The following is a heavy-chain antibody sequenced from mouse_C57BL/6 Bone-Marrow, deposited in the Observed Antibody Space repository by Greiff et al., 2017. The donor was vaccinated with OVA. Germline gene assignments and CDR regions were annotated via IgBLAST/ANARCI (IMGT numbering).Heavy chain of an antibody. CDR3: ARSRLRYWYFDV. Sequence: VQVVESGAELVRPGASVKLSCKASGYTFTDYYINWVKQRPGQGLEWIARIYPGSGNTYYNEKFKGKATLTAEKSSSTAYMQLSSLTSEDSAVYFCARSRLRYWYFDVWGTGTTVTVSS. D-gene: IGHD2-2*01. V-gene: IGHV1-76*01. J-gene: IGHJ1*03. CDR2: IYPGSGNT. CDR1: GYTFTDYY.